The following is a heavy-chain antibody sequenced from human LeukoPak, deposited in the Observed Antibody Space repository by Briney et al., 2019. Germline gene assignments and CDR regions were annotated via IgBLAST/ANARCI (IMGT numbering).Heavy chain of an antibody. CDR1: GFTFSSYG. J-gene: IGHJ4*02. CDR2: IWYDGSNK. Sequence: PGGSLRLSCAASGFTFSSYGMHWVRQAPGKGLEWVAVIWYDGSNKYYADSVKGRFTISRDNSKNTLYLQMNSLRAEDTAIYYCARDLSSSSWYSTQTFDYWGQGTLVTVSS. D-gene: IGHD6-13*01. CDR3: ARDLSSSSWYSTQTFDY. V-gene: IGHV3-33*01.